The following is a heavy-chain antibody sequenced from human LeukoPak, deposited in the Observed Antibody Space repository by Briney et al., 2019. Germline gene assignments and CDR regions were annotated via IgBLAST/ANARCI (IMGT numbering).Heavy chain of an antibody. CDR3: ARDGRATMGLGFDC. CDR2: IHPSAGST. CDR1: GYTFTSYY. Sequence: ASVKVSCKAFGYTFTSYYMHWVRQAPGQGPEWMGIIHPSAGSTSYAQQFQGRITMTRDTSTSTVYMELSSLRSEDTAVYYCARDGRATMGLGFDCWGQGALVTVSS. D-gene: IGHD3-10*01. J-gene: IGHJ4*02. V-gene: IGHV1-46*01.